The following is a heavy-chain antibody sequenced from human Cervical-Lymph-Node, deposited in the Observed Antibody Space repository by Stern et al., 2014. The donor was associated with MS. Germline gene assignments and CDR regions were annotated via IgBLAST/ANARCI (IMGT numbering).Heavy chain of an antibody. J-gene: IGHJ4*02. CDR1: GFTFSTYS. V-gene: IGHV3-48*02. D-gene: IGHD3-9*01. CDR3: ARARVMLTTGFDY. Sequence: EVQLVESGGGLVQPGGSLRLSCAASGFTFSTYSMNWVRQAPGRGLERVSYISSSSSSIYYADSVKGRFTISRDNAKNSLYLQMNSLRDDDTAVYYCARARVMLTTGFDYWGQGTLVTVSS. CDR2: ISSSSSSI.